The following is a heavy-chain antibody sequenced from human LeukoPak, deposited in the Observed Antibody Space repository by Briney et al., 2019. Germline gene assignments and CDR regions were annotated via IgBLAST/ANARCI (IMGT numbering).Heavy chain of an antibody. Sequence: ATLSLPCPVSGGSISSYYWSWIRQPPGKGLEWIGYIYYSGSTNYNPSLQSRVTISVDTSKNQFSLKLSSVTAADTAVYYCATGLTTGTTFDYWGQGTLVTVSS. V-gene: IGHV4-59*01. CDR2: IYYSGST. CDR3: ATGLTTGTTFDY. CDR1: GGSISSYY. D-gene: IGHD1-1*01. J-gene: IGHJ4*02.